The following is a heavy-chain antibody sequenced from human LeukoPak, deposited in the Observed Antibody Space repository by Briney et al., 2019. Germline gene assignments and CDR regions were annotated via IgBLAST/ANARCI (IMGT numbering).Heavy chain of an antibody. Sequence: PWGSLRLSCAASGFTVSSSYMSWVRQAPGKGLEGVSITTSAGNTYYADSVKGRFTISRDNSKNTVYLQVNSLRDEDTAVYYCARDLEAANTYYFDYWGQGTMVTVSS. D-gene: IGHD6-13*01. J-gene: IGHJ4*02. CDR2: TTSAGNT. V-gene: IGHV3-66*01. CDR1: GFTVSSSY. CDR3: ARDLEAANTYYFDY.